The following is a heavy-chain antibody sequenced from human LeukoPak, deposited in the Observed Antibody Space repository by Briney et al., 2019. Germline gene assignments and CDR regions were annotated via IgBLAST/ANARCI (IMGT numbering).Heavy chain of an antibody. Sequence: GGSLRLSCAASGFTFSNYLMRWVRQAPGKGLVWVSRISGDGSTTTYADSVKGRFTSSRDNAKNTLYLQMNSLGVEDTAVYYCAREVVGLAFDYWGQGTLVTVSS. CDR3: AREVVGLAFDY. CDR2: ISGDGSTT. V-gene: IGHV3-74*01. CDR1: GFTFSNYL. D-gene: IGHD1-26*01. J-gene: IGHJ4*02.